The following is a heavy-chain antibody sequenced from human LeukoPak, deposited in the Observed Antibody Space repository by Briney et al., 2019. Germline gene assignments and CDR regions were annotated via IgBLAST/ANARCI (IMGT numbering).Heavy chain of an antibody. J-gene: IGHJ5*02. CDR3: AIIPRGYFNWFDP. CDR2: IIPMFGAP. CDR1: GGSFRSSA. V-gene: IGHV1-69*05. D-gene: IGHD6-25*01. Sequence: SVKVSCKASGGSFRSSAISWVRQAPGQGLEWMGGIIPMFGAPNYAQKLQGRVTLSTDESTSTAYMELSSLRSEDTAVYYCAIIPRGYFNWFDPWGQGTLVTVSS.